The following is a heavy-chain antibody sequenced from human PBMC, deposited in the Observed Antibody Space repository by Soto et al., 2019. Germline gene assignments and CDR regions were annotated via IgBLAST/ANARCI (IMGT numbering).Heavy chain of an antibody. CDR1: GYIFNNYA. J-gene: IGHJ4*01. CDR2: ISANNEYT. V-gene: IGHV1-18*01. CDR3: ARERKWEPILY. Sequence: QVQLVQSEADEVRKPGASVTVSCKASGYIFNNYAITWVRQAPVQGLEWVGWISANNEYTNYGHTFQDRVTLTAETYTRTVFMELRGLTSDDTAIYYCARERKWEPILYWCQRTLVTV. D-gene: IGHD1-26*01.